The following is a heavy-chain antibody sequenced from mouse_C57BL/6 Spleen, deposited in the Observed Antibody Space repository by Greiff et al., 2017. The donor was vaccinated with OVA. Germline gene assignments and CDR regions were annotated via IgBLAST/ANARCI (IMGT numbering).Heavy chain of an antibody. Sequence: SGPCPFHASQSLSLTCSVTGYSITSGYYWNWIRQFPGNKLEWMGYISYDGSNNYNPSLKNRISITRDTSKNQFFLKLNSVTTEDTATYYCARDSDSSGYDYAMDYWGQGTSVTVSS. CDR2: ISYDGSN. V-gene: IGHV3-6*01. J-gene: IGHJ4*01. CDR1: GYSITSGYY. D-gene: IGHD3-2*02. CDR3: ARDSDSSGYDYAMDY.